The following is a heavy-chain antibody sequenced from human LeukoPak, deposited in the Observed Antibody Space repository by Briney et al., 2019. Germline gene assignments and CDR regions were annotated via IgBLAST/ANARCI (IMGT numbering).Heavy chain of an antibody. D-gene: IGHD6-13*01. CDR1: GDSVSSNSAA. CDR2: TYYRSKWYN. J-gene: IGHJ6*03. Sequence: PSQTLSLTCAISGDSVSSNSAAWNWIRQSPSRGLEWLGRTYYRSKWYNDYAVSVKSRITINPDTSKNHFSLQLNSVTLEDTAVYYCVREREQQLVLQFSYFYIDVWGKGTTVTVSS. V-gene: IGHV6-1*01. CDR3: VREREQQLVLQFSYFYIDV.